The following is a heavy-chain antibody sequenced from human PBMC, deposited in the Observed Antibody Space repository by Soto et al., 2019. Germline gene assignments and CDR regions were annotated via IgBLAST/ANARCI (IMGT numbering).Heavy chain of an antibody. V-gene: IGHV1-69*13. D-gene: IGHD2-2*01. CDR1: GGTFSSYT. J-gene: IGHJ6*02. Sequence: GASVKVSCKASGGTFSSYTISWVRQAPGQGLEWMGGIIPIFGTANYAQKFQGRVTITADESTSTAYMELSSLRSEDTAVYYCARTRLVVVPAAEVYYYYYGMDVWGQGTTVTVSS. CDR3: ARTRLVVVPAAEVYYYYYGMDV. CDR2: IIPIFGTA.